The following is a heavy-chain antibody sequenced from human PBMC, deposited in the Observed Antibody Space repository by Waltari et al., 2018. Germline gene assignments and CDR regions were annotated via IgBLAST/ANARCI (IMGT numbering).Heavy chain of an antibody. CDR3: AREGARYDSSGGSEYFQH. V-gene: IGHV4-39*07. J-gene: IGHJ1*01. CDR1: GGSISSSSYY. D-gene: IGHD3-22*01. Sequence: QLQLQESGPGLVKPSETLSLTCTVSGGSISSSSYYWGWIRQPPGKGLEWIGSIYYSGSTYYNPSLKSRVTISVDTSKNQFSLKLSSVTAADTAVYYCAREGARYDSSGGSEYFQHWGQGTLVTVSS. CDR2: IYYSGST.